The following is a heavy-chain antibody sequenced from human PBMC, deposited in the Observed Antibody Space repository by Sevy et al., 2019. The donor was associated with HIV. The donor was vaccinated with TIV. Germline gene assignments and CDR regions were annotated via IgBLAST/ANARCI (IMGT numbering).Heavy chain of an antibody. V-gene: IGHV4-34*01. CDR1: GGSFSGYY. CDR3: ARENPGMLATFDY. CDR2: INHSGST. Sequence: SETLSLTCAVSGGSFSGYYWSWIRQPPGKGLEWIGEINHSGSTNYNPSLKSRVTISVDTSKNQFSLKLSSVTAADTAVYYCARENPGMLATFDYWGQGTLVTVSS. J-gene: IGHJ4*02. D-gene: IGHD2-8*01.